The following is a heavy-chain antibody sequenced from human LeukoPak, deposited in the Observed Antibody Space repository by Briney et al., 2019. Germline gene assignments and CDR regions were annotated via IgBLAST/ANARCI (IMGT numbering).Heavy chain of an antibody. CDR1: GYTFTGYY. CDR3: ARAGIVVVPENWFDP. CDR2: INPNSGGT. D-gene: IGHD2-2*01. Sequence: ASVKVSCKASGYTFTGYYMHWVRQAPGQGLEWMGWINPNSGGTNYAQKFQGRVTMTRDTSISTAYMELSRLRSDGTAVYYCARAGIVVVPENWFDPWGQGTLVTVSS. J-gene: IGHJ5*01. V-gene: IGHV1-2*02.